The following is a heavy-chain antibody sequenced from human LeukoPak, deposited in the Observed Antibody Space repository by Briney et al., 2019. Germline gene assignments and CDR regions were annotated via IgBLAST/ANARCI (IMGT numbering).Heavy chain of an antibody. CDR2: IIPIFGTA. CDR1: GGTFSSYA. Sequence: GASVKVSCKASGGTFSSYAISWVRQAPGQGLEWMGGIIPIFGTANYAQKFQGRVTITADESTNTAYMELTSLTSEDTAVYYCARNSGSGLDHWGQGTLVTVSS. D-gene: IGHD1-26*01. CDR3: ARNSGSGLDH. J-gene: IGHJ4*02. V-gene: IGHV1-69*13.